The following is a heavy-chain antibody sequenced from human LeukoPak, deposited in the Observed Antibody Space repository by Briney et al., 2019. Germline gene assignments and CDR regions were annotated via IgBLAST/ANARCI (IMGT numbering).Heavy chain of an antibody. J-gene: IGHJ4*02. CDR3: AKGKGGTTAGLDY. D-gene: IGHD4-17*01. Sequence: GRSLRLSCAASGFTFDDYAMHWVRQAPGKGLEWVSGISWNSGSIGYADSVKGRFTISRDNAKNSLYLQVNSLRPEGTALYFCAKGKGGTTAGLDYWGQGTLVTVSS. CDR1: GFTFDDYA. V-gene: IGHV3-9*01. CDR2: ISWNSGSI.